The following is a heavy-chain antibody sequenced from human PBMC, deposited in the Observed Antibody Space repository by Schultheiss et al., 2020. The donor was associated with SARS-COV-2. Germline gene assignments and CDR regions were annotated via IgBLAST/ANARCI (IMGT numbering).Heavy chain of an antibody. CDR2: INHSGST. D-gene: IGHD2-8*01. J-gene: IGHJ6*02. CDR3: ARGWGYCTNGVCYTFHYYGMDV. V-gene: IGHV4-38-2*01. Sequence: SQTLSLTCAVSGYSISSGYYWGWIRQPPGKGLEWIGEINHSGSTNYNPSLKSRVTISVDTSKNQFSLKLSSVTAADTAVYYCARGWGYCTNGVCYTFHYYGMDVWGQGTTVTVSS. CDR1: GYSISSGYY.